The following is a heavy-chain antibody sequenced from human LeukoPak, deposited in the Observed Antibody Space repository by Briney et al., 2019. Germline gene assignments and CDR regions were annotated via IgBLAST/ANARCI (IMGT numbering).Heavy chain of an antibody. V-gene: IGHV3-21*01. D-gene: IGHD2-15*01. Sequence: GGSLRLSCAASGFTFSSYSMNWVRQAPGKGLEWVSSISSSSSYTYYADSVKGRFTISRDNAKNSLYLQMNSLRAEDTAVYYCASECGVSGGCCYGNWFDPWGQGTLVTVSS. CDR2: ISSSSSYT. J-gene: IGHJ5*02. CDR1: GFTFSSYS. CDR3: ASECGVSGGCCYGNWFDP.